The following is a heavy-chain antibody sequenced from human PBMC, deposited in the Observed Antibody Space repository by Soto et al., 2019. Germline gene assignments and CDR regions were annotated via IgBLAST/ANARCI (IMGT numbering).Heavy chain of an antibody. CDR2: INPNSGGT. CDR3: ATSRISIAVAGETEYYFDY. V-gene: IGHV1-2*02. D-gene: IGHD6-19*01. Sequence: ASVKVSCKASGYTFTGYYMHWVRQAPGQGLEWMGWINPNSGGTNYAQKFQGRVTMTRDTSISTAYMELSRLRSDDTAVYYCATSRISIAVAGETEYYFDYWGQGTLVTVS. CDR1: GYTFTGYY. J-gene: IGHJ4*02.